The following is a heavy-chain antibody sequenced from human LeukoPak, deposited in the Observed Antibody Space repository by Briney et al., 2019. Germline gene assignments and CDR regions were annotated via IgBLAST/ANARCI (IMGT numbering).Heavy chain of an antibody. J-gene: IGHJ4*02. D-gene: IGHD3-10*01. CDR1: GYTTTTYY. CDR2: INPSGGST. Sequence: ASVKVSCKASGYTTTTYYVHWVRQAPGQGLEWMGFINPSGGSTSYAQKFQGRVTMTRVTSTSTVYMELSSLRSEDTAMYYCARNVDSGLDYWGQGTLVTVSS. V-gene: IGHV1-46*03. CDR3: ARNVDSGLDY.